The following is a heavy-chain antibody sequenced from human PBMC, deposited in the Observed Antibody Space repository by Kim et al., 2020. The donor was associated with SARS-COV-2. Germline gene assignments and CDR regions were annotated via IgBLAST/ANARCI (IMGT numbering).Heavy chain of an antibody. CDR2: IIPIFGTA. CDR3: ARGFLSIAVAAAYNWFDP. V-gene: IGHV1-69*13. J-gene: IGHJ5*02. D-gene: IGHD6-19*01. CDR1: GGTFSSYA. Sequence: SVKVSCKASGGTFSSYAISWVRQAPGQGLEWMGVIIPIFGTANYAQKFQGRVTITADESTSTAYMELSSLRSEDTAVYYCARGFLSIAVAAAYNWFDPWGQGTLVTVSS.